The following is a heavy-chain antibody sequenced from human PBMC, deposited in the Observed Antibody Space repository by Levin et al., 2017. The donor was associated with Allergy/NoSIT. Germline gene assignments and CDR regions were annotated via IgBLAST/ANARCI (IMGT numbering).Heavy chain of an antibody. J-gene: IGHJ4*02. CDR3: ARDLYSAVAGIDWTHPLDY. D-gene: IGHD6-19*01. V-gene: IGHV3-33*01. CDR1: GFTFSNFG. Sequence: LSLTCAASGFTFSNFGIHWVRQAPGKGLEWVSAIWYDGSNKYYRDSVKGRFTISRDNSKNTLYLQMDSLRVEDTAVYYCARDLYSAVAGIDWTHPLDYWGQGTLVTVSS. CDR2: IWYDGSNK.